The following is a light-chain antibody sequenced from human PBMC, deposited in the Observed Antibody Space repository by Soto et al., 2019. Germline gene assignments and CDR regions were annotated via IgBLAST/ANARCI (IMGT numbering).Light chain of an antibody. V-gene: IGLV2-11*01. J-gene: IGLJ1*01. CDR1: SSVVGGYNY. CDR3: CSYAGSYGYV. CDR2: DVS. Sequence: QSVLTQPRSVSGSPGQSVTISCTGTSSVVGGYNYVSWYQQHPGKAPKLMIYDVSKRPSGVPDRFSGSKSGNTASLTISGLQAEDEADYYYCSYAGSYGYVFGTGTKVTVL.